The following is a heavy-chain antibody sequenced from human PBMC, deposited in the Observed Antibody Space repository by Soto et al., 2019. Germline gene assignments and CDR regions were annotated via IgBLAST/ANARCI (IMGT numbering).Heavy chain of an antibody. V-gene: IGHV4-34*01. J-gene: IGHJ5*02. CDR1: GGSFSGYY. Sequence: ASETLSLTWAVYGGSFSGYYWSWIRQPPGKGLEWIGEINHSGSTNYNPSLKSRVTISVDTSKNQFSLKLSSVTAADTAVYYCARVATVTTEWFAPWGQGTLVTVSS. CDR3: ARVATVTTEWFAP. D-gene: IGHD4-17*01. CDR2: INHSGST.